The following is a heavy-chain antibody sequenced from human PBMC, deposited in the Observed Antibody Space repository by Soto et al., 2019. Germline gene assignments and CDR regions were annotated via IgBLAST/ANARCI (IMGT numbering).Heavy chain of an antibody. CDR3: AKYLVGRGRHAPAH. D-gene: IGHD3-10*01. CDR2: ISINSGSR. CDR1: GFTFSSYA. V-gene: IGHV3-23*01. Sequence: PGGSLRLSCAASGFTFSSYAMTWVRLAPGKGLEWVSGISINSGSRNYADVVKGRFTISRDDSKNMVYLQMNSLRADDTAVYYCAKYLVGRGRHAPAHWGQGTLVTSPQ. J-gene: IGHJ1*01.